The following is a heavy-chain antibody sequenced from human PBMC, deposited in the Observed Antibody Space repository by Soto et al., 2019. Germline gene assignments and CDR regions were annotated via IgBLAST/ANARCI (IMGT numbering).Heavy chain of an antibody. CDR3: ARARIAAAGTSPPLDY. CDR1: GGSISSGGYY. J-gene: IGHJ4*02. D-gene: IGHD6-13*01. Sequence: QVQLQESGPGLVKPSQTLSLTCTVSGGSISSGGYYWSWIRQHPGKGLEWIGYIYYSGSTYYNPSLKSRVSISVDTSKNQFSLKLSSVTAADTAVYYCARARIAAAGTSPPLDYWGQGTLVTVSS. V-gene: IGHV4-31*03. CDR2: IYYSGST.